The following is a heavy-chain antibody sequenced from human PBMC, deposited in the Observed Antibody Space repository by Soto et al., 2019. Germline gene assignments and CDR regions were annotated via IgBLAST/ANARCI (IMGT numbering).Heavy chain of an antibody. D-gene: IGHD2-15*01. Sequence: QVQLVQSGAEEKRPGASVKISCKASGYTFSSYPIHWVRQAPGHSLEWRGWINSGNGYTKYSQKFQARVSITRDTSASTAYMQLSSLRSEDTAVYYCARDRGGYCSGGSCSEAWFDPWGQGTLVTVSS. CDR3: ARDRGGYCSGGSCSEAWFDP. V-gene: IGHV1-3*05. J-gene: IGHJ5*02. CDR2: INSGNGYT. CDR1: GYTFSSYP.